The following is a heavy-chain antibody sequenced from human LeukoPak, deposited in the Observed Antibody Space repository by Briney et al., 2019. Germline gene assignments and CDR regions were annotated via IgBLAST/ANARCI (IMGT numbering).Heavy chain of an antibody. D-gene: IGHD1-26*01. CDR3: ARSGSHNYYYYGMDV. Sequence: ASVKVSWKASGYTFTNYGISWVRQAPGQGLEWMGWISAYNGNTKYAQKFQSRVTMTTDTSTNTVNMELRSLRSDDTAVFYCARSGSHNYYYYGMDVWGQGTTVIVSS. CDR2: ISAYNGNT. CDR1: GYTFTNYG. J-gene: IGHJ6*02. V-gene: IGHV1-18*01.